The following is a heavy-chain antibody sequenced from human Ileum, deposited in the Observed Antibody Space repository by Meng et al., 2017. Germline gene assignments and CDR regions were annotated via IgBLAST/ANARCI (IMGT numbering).Heavy chain of an antibody. D-gene: IGHD6-19*01. CDR1: ADSVSTNSGG. CDR3: ARSGSGWSLDY. V-gene: IGHV6-1*01. CDR2: TYYRSKWFT. Sequence: LRQSGPELVKPSHTLAVTCGISADSVSTNSGGWNWMRQAPSRGLEWLGRTYYRSKWFTDYAVSVKNRITINPDTSTNQFSLQLNSVTPEDTAVYYCARSGSGWSLDYWGQGTLVTVSS. J-gene: IGHJ4*02.